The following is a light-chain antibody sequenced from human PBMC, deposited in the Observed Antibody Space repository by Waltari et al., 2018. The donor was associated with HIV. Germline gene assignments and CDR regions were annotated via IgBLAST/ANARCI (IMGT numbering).Light chain of an antibody. CDR2: CAS. CDR1: QRVRSN. Sequence: EILMSQPPSPPSVSLRVRMTISWGASQRVRSNLAWSQPKPGQAPRLLIYCASTRATGIPARFGGSGSGTEFTLTISRLQAEDFAVYYCQQYRNWPEKTFGHGTKVEIK. J-gene: IGKJ1*01. CDR3: QQYRNWPEKT. V-gene: IGKV3-15*01.